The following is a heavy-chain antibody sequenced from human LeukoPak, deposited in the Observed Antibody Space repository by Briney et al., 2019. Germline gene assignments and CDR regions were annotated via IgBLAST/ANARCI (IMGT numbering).Heavy chain of an antibody. CDR3: ATLGIAAAGYYYGMDV. D-gene: IGHD6-13*01. CDR1: GGSISSYY. V-gene: IGHV4-59*08. CDR2: IYYSGST. J-gene: IGHJ6*02. Sequence: SETLSLTCTVSGGSISSYYWSWIRQPPGKGLEWIGYIYYSGSTNYNPSLKSRVTISVDTSKNQFSLKRNSVTAADTAVYYCATLGIAAAGYYYGMDVWGQGTTVTVSS.